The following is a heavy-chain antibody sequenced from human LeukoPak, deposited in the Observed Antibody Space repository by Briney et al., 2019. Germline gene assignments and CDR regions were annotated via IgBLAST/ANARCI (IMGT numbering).Heavy chain of an antibody. J-gene: IGHJ4*02. CDR1: GFTFSSYA. V-gene: IGHV3-23*01. CDR3: AKIFEPYCTTTGCYQGYFDY. Sequence: SGGSLRLSCAASGFTFSSYAMSWVRQAPGKGLEWVSAISGSGGSTYYADSVKGRFTISRDNSKNTLYLQMNSLRAEDTAVYFCAKIFEPYCTTTGCYQGYFDYWGQGTLVTVSS. CDR2: ISGSGGST. D-gene: IGHD2-2*01.